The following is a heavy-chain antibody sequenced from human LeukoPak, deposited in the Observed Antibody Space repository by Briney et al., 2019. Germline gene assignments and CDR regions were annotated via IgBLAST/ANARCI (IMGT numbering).Heavy chain of an antibody. CDR3: ARVSIAIPFDY. D-gene: IGHD2-21*01. CDR2: ISYDVSNK. J-gene: IGHJ4*02. Sequence: GGSLRLSCAASGFTFSSYAIHWVRQAPGKGLEWVAVISYDVSNKYYADSVKGRFTISRDNSKNTVYLQMNSLRAEDTAVYYCARVSIAIPFDYWGQGTLVTVSS. CDR1: GFTFSSYA. V-gene: IGHV3-30-3*01.